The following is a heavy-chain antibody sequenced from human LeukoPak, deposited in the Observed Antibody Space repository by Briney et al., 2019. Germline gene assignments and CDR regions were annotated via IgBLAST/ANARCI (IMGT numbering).Heavy chain of an antibody. V-gene: IGHV3-33*08. D-gene: IGHD3-10*01. J-gene: IGHJ4*02. CDR3: ARDRSGSYYQYYFDY. CDR1: GFTFSSHW. CDR2: IWYDGSNK. Sequence: GGSLRLSCAASGFTFSSHWMHWVRQAPGKGLERVAVIWYDGSNKYYADSVKGRFTISRDNSKNTLYLQMNSLRAEDTAVYYCARDRSGSYYQYYFDYWGQGTLVTVSS.